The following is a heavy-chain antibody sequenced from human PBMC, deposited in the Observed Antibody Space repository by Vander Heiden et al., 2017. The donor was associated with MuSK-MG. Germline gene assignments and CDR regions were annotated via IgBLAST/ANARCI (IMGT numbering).Heavy chain of an antibody. CDR2: IYYSGST. Sequence: QVQLQESGPGLVKHSQNLSLTLPVPGGPIRSGGYYWSWIRQHPGKGLEWIGYIYYSGSTYYNPSLKSRVTISVDTSKNQFSLKLSSVTAADTAVYYCARGYDFWSGSYYFDYWGQGTLVTVSS. CDR3: ARGYDFWSGSYYFDY. J-gene: IGHJ4*02. V-gene: IGHV4-31*03. D-gene: IGHD3-3*01. CDR1: GGPIRSGGYY.